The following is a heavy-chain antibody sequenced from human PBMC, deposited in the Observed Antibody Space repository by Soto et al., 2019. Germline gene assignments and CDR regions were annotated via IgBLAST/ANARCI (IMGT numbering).Heavy chain of an antibody. CDR1: GYTFTGYY. CDR3: ARSSAWYYYDSSGFSRYGY. J-gene: IGHJ4*02. CDR2: INPNSGGT. V-gene: IGHV1-2*04. Sequence: ASVKVSCKASGYTFTGYYMHWVRQAPGQGLEWMGWINPNSGGTNYAQKFQGWVTMTRDTSISTAYMALSRLRSYDTSVVYCARSSAWYYYDSSGFSRYGYWGQGTLVTVSS. D-gene: IGHD3-22*01.